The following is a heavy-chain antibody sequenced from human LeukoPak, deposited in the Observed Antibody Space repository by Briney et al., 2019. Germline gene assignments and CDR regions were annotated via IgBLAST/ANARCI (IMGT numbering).Heavy chain of an antibody. CDR3: ARGLLRYFDWLYPGWAFDI. V-gene: IGHV1-8*03. D-gene: IGHD3-9*01. CDR1: GYTFTSYD. Sequence: GASVKVSCKASGYTFTSYDINWVRQATGQGLEWMGWMNPNSGNAGYAQKFQGRVTITRNTSISTAYMELSSLRSEDTAVYYCARGLLRYFDWLYPGWAFDIWGQGTMVTVSS. J-gene: IGHJ3*02. CDR2: MNPNSGNA.